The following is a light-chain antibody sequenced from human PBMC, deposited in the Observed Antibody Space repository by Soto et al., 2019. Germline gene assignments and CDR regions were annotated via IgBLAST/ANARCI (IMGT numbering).Light chain of an antibody. J-gene: IGLJ2*01. CDR1: SSDIGAYNF. Sequence: QSALTQPASVSGSPGQSITISCTGTSSDIGAYNFVSWYQRHPATAPKLMLYDVNIRPSGISNRFSGSKSGNTASLTISGLHADDEADYYCTSWTTITTRIFGGGTKLTVL. V-gene: IGLV2-14*03. CDR2: DVN. CDR3: TSWTTITTRI.